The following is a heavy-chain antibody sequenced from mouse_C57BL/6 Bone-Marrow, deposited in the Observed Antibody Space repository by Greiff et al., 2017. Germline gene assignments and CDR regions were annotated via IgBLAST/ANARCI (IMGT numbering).Heavy chain of an antibody. J-gene: IGHJ2*01. CDR1: GFSLSTFGMG. D-gene: IGHD1-1*01. CDR2: IWWDDDK. CDR3: ARIVYYGSSYGY. Sequence: VKLQESGPGILQPSQTLSLTCSFSGFSLSTFGMGVGWIRQPSGKGLEWLAHIWWDDDKYYNPALKSRLTISKDTSKNQVFLKIANVDTADTATYYCARIVYYGSSYGYWGQGTTLTVSS. V-gene: IGHV8-8*01.